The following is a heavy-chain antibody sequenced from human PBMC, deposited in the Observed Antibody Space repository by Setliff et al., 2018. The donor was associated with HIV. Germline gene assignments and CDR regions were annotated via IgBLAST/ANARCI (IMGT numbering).Heavy chain of an antibody. CDR3: ARRRGQKATGWYYFDF. Sequence: TPQAPGKGLEWIGSIYHSGNTYYNPSLKSRVSISVDTSKRQFSLKLTSVTAGDSALYYCARRRGQKATGWYYFDFWGQGALVTVSS. V-gene: IGHV4-39*01. CDR2: IYHSGNT. D-gene: IGHD6-19*01. J-gene: IGHJ4*02.